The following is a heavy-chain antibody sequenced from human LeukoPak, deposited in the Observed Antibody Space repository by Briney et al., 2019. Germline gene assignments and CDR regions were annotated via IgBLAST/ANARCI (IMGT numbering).Heavy chain of an antibody. Sequence: SETLSLTCTVSGGSISSINYYWGWIRQPPGKGLEWIGSIYYSGSTYYNPSLKSRFSISVDTSKNQFSLKDRSVTAADPPVHYCARAGIPPPHHFFDYWRQGTLVTVPS. V-gene: IGHV4-39*07. J-gene: IGHJ4*01. CDR1: GGSISSINYY. D-gene: IGHD2-2*02. CDR2: IYYSGST. CDR3: ARAGIPPPHHFFDY.